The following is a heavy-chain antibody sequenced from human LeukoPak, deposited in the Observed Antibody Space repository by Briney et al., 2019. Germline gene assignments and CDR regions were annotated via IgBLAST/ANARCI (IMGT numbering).Heavy chain of an antibody. J-gene: IGHJ5*02. CDR2: IYYSGST. V-gene: IGHV4-39*07. Sequence: SETLSLTCTVSGGSISSSSYYWGWIRQPPGKGLEWIGSIYYSGSTYYNPSLKSRVTISVDTSKNQFSLKLSSVTAADTAVYYCARLQYSTVNWFDPWGQGTLVTVSS. D-gene: IGHD2/OR15-2a*01. CDR1: GGSISSSSYY. CDR3: ARLQYSTVNWFDP.